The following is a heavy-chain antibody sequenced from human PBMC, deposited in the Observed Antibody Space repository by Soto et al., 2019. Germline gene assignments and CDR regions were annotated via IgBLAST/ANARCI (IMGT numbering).Heavy chain of an antibody. Sequence: QVQLVESGGGVVQPGRSLRLSCAASGFTFSNFGMHWVRQAPGKGLEWVAIIWFDGTNKYYVDSVKGRFTISRDNSKNTLFLQMDSLRAEDTAVYYCAKDWGAWRGWFDRWGQGTLVNVSS. CDR3: AKDWGAWRGWFDR. D-gene: IGHD3-16*01. CDR2: IWFDGTNK. J-gene: IGHJ5*02. CDR1: GFTFSNFG. V-gene: IGHV3-33*06.